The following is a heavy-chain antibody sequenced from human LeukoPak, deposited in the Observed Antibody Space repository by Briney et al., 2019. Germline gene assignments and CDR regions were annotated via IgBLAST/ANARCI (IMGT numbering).Heavy chain of an antibody. CDR3: AKSGIAAAGQRGYFDY. J-gene: IGHJ4*02. V-gene: IGHV3-30*18. D-gene: IGHD6-13*01. CDR1: GFTFSSYG. Sequence: GGSLRLSCAASGFTFSSYGIHWVRQAPGKGLEWVAVISNDGSNKYYADSVKGRFTISRDNSKNTVYLQMNSLRGEDTAVYYCAKSGIAAAGQRGYFDYWGQGTLVTVSS. CDR2: ISNDGSNK.